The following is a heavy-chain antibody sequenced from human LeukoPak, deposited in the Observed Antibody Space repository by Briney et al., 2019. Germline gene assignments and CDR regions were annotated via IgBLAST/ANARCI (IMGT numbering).Heavy chain of an antibody. Sequence: ASVKLSCTASGYVFTGYYMQWVRQAPGQGLEWMGWINPNSGGTNYAQKFQGRVTMTRDTSISTAYMELNRLRSDDTAVYYCARVVAVTGTPVYYMDVWGKGTTVTVSS. J-gene: IGHJ6*03. CDR1: GYVFTGYY. D-gene: IGHD6-19*01. V-gene: IGHV1-2*02. CDR3: ARVVAVTGTPVYYMDV. CDR2: INPNSGGT.